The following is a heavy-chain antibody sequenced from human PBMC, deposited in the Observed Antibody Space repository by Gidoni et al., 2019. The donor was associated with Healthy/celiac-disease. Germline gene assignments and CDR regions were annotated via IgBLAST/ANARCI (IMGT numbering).Heavy chain of an antibody. Sequence: QVQLLKSGAQVQKPVSAVKVSCKASGGTSSSTAISWVRQAPGQGLEWMGGPIPIFGTANYAQKCQGRVTITADESTSTAYMELSSLRSEDTAVYYCARGYSYGPSDAFDIWGQGTMVTVSS. D-gene: IGHD5-18*01. CDR1: GGTSSSTA. CDR2: PIPIFGTA. V-gene: IGHV1-69*01. J-gene: IGHJ3*02. CDR3: ARGYSYGPSDAFDI.